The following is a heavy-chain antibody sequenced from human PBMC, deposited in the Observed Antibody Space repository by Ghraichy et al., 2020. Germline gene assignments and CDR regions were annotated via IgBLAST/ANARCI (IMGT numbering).Heavy chain of an antibody. D-gene: IGHD2-2*01. CDR1: GFTFSSYS. V-gene: IGHV3-21*01. CDR2: ISSSSSYI. J-gene: IGHJ4*02. Sequence: GGSLRLSCAASGFTFSSYSMNWVRQAPGKGLEWVSSISSSSSYIYYADSVKGRFTISRDNAKNSLYLQMNSLRAEDTAVYYCAGYCSSTSCYDVPLFDYWGQGTLVTVSS. CDR3: AGYCSSTSCYDVPLFDY.